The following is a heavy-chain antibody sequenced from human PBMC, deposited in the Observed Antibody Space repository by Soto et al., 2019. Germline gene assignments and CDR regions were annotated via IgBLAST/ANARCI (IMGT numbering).Heavy chain of an antibody. CDR3: ARGDCTGADGYSCPFNYGVDF. CDR2: IWYDGSNK. J-gene: IGHJ6*02. Sequence: GGSLRLSCTTSGFTFNTYGMYWVRQAPGKGLEWVAIIWYDGSNKYYGDSVKGRFTISRDNSKNTLYLQMNSLRAEDTALYYCARGDCTGADGYSCPFNYGVDFCGQGTTVPVSS. V-gene: IGHV3-33*08. CDR1: GFTFNTYG. D-gene: IGHD2-8*02.